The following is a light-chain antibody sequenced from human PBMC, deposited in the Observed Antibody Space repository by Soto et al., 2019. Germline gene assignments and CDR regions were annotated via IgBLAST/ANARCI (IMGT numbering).Light chain of an antibody. CDR2: EVS. V-gene: IGLV2-14*01. J-gene: IGLJ1*01. CDR3: NSYTSSSTLYV. CDR1: SSDIGGYNY. Sequence: QSALTQPASVSGSPGQSITISCTGTSSDIGGYNYVSWYQQHPGKAPKLMLYEVSNRPSGVSNRFSGFKSGNTASLTITGLQAEDEADYYCNSYTSSSTLYVFGTGTKLTLL.